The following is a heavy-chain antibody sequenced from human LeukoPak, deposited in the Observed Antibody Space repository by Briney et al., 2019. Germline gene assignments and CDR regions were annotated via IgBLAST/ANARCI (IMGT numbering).Heavy chain of an antibody. D-gene: IGHD3-9*01. V-gene: IGHV4-34*01. CDR3: ARGPARILTGYFISYYYGMDV. CDR1: GFTVSSNY. J-gene: IGHJ6*02. Sequence: PGGSLRLSCAASGFTVSSNYMSWIRQPPGKGLEWIGEINHSGSTNYNPALKSRVTISVDTSKNQFSLKLSSVTAADTAVYYCARGPARILTGYFISYYYGMDVWGQGTTVTVSS. CDR2: INHSGST.